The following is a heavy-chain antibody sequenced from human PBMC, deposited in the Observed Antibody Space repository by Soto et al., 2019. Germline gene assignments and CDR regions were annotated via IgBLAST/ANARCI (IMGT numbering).Heavy chain of an antibody. D-gene: IGHD1-1*01. J-gene: IGHJ4*02. CDR3: VRDWESTTQTWGFGDS. V-gene: IGHV1-69*08. CDR1: GGTFISYT. Sequence: QVQLVQSGAEVKKPGSSVKVSCKASGGTFISYTITWVRQAPGQGLEWLGRIIPIFGVTNYAQKFQDRVTITADRSTTTAYMELSRLRSEDTAVYYCVRDWESTTQTWGFGDSWGQGTLVTVSS. CDR2: IIPIFGVT.